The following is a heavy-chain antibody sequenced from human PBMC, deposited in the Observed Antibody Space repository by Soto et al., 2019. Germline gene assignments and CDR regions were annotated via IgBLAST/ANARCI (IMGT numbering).Heavy chain of an antibody. CDR1: GYIFIDYW. Sequence: GETLKISCKASGYIFIDYWIGWVRQMPGKGLEWMGIVYPRDSDTRYSPSFQGQVTISADRSTGTAFLQWRSLKASDTALYYCARPPLPGYSIHFNSWGQGTLVTVSS. CDR3: ARPPLPGYSIHFNS. V-gene: IGHV5-51*01. J-gene: IGHJ4*02. CDR2: VYPRDSDT. D-gene: IGHD2-15*01.